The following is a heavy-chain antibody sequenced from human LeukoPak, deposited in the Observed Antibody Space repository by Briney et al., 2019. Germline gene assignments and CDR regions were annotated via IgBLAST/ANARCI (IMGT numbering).Heavy chain of an antibody. CDR3: ASKVVVVAATPGSIMSNWFDP. Sequence: PSETLSPTCTVSGGSISSSSYYWGWIRQPPGKGLEWIGSIYYSGSTYYNPSLKSRVTISVDKSKNQFSLKLSSVTAADTAVYYCASKVVVVAATPGSIMSNWFDPWGQGTLVTVSS. V-gene: IGHV4-39*07. CDR2: IYYSGST. CDR1: GGSISSSSYY. D-gene: IGHD2-15*01. J-gene: IGHJ5*02.